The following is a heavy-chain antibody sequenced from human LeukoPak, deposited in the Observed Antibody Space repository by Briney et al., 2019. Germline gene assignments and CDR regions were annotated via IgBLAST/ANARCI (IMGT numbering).Heavy chain of an antibody. CDR2: ISGSGGST. CDR3: AKDRYSLVVVPAAILH. D-gene: IGHD2-2*01. J-gene: IGHJ4*02. V-gene: IGHV3-23*01. CDR1: GFTFSSYS. Sequence: GGSLRLSCAASGFTFSSYSMNWVHQAPGKGLEWVSAISGSGGSTYYADSVKGRFTISRDNSKNTLYLQMNSLRAEDTAVYYCAKDRYSLVVVPAAILHWGQGTLVTVSS.